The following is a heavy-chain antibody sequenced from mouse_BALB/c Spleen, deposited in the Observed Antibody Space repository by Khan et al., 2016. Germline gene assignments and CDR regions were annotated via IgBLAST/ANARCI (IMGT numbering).Heavy chain of an antibody. D-gene: IGHD1-1*01. CDR1: GYTFRNYG. V-gene: IGHV9-3*02. CDR2: INTNTEES. J-gene: IGHJ2*01. Sequence: QIQLVQSGPELRKPGETVKISCKASGYTFRNYGINWVTQAPGKGLKWMGWINTNTEESTFAEEFKGRFAFSLETSASTASLQINNLKTEDTATYFCAIYCSSAYFDSWGRGTTLTVSS. CDR3: AIYCSSAYFDS.